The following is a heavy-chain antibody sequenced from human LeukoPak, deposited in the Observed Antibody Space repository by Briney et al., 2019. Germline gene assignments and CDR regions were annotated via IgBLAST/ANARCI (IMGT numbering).Heavy chain of an antibody. Sequence: GGSLRLSCAASGFTFSDYYMSWIRQAPGKGLEWVSYISSSGSTIYYADSVKGRFTISRDNAKNSLYLQMNSLRAEDTAVYYCARAGMPLDTAMVGDFDYWGQGTLVTVSS. CDR2: ISSSGSTI. D-gene: IGHD5-18*01. CDR3: ARAGMPLDTAMVGDFDY. CDR1: GFTFSDYY. V-gene: IGHV3-11*01. J-gene: IGHJ4*02.